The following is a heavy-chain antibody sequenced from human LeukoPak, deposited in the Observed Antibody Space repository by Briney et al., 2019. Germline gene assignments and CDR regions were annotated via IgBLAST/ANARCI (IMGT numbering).Heavy chain of an antibody. Sequence: GGSLRLSCAASGFTFSSYSMNWVRQAPGKGLEWVSYISKSSDRIYHADSVKGRFTISRDNAKNSLYLQMVSLRAEDTAVYYCARDLLNDEGSSYFFDQWGQGTLVTVSS. CDR2: ISKSSDRI. CDR1: GFTFSSYS. CDR3: ARDLLNDEGSSYFFDQ. J-gene: IGHJ4*02. V-gene: IGHV3-48*04. D-gene: IGHD2-2*01.